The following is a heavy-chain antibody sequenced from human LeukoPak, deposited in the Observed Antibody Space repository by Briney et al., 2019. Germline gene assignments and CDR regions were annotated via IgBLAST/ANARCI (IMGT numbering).Heavy chain of an antibody. D-gene: IGHD2-2*01. CDR3: ARRYCSSTSCYPYGMDV. J-gene: IGHJ6*02. V-gene: IGHV3-11*03. Sequence: GGSLRLSCAASGFTSSDYYMSWIRQAPGKGLEWVSYISSSSSYTNYADSVKGRFTISRDNAKNSLYLQMNSLRAEDTAVYYCARRYCSSTSCYPYGMDVWGQGTTVTVSS. CDR1: GFTSSDYY. CDR2: ISSSSSYT.